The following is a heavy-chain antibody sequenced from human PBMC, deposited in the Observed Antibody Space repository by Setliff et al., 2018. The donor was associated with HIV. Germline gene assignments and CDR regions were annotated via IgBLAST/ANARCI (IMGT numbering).Heavy chain of an antibody. CDR2: INPSGGST. J-gene: IGHJ4*02. Sequence: ASVKVSCKSSGYTCTDYFIHWVRQAPGHGLEWMGIINPSGGSTSYAQKFQGRVTMTRDTSTSTVYMELSSLRSEDTAVYYCAGSTSFDPTFDYWGQGTLVTVSS. V-gene: IGHV1-46*01. CDR3: AGSTSFDPTFDY. CDR1: GYTCTDYF. D-gene: IGHD3-9*01.